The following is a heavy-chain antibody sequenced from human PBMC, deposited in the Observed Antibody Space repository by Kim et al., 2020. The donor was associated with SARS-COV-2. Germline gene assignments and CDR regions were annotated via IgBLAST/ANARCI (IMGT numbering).Heavy chain of an antibody. CDR2: IIPIFGTA. J-gene: IGHJ4*02. V-gene: IGHV1-69*13. D-gene: IGHD5-12*01. Sequence: SVKVSCKASGGTFSSYAISWVRQAPGQGLEWMGGIIPIFGTANYAQKFQGRVTITADESTSTAYMELSSLRSEDTAVYYCASQIPEMATIGRSYYFDYWGQGTLVTVSS. CDR3: ASQIPEMATIGRSYYFDY. CDR1: GGTFSSYA.